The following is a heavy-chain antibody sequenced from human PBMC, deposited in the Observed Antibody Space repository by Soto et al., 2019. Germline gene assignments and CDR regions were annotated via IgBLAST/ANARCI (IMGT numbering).Heavy chain of an antibody. J-gene: IGHJ4*02. CDR2: IVVGSGNT. D-gene: IGHD1-26*01. Sequence: SVKVSCKGSGFSFTSSAVQWVRQARGQRLERIGWIVVGSGNTNYAQKFQERVTITRDMSTSTAYMELSSLRSEDTAVYYCAADKGSGSYYDYWGRGTLVTVSS. V-gene: IGHV1-58*01. CDR3: AADKGSGSYYDY. CDR1: GFSFTSSA.